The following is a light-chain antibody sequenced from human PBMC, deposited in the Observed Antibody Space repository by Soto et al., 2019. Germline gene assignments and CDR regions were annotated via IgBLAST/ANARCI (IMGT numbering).Light chain of an antibody. V-gene: IGKV1-33*01. Sequence: DIQMTQSPSSLSASVGDRVTITCQASQNINNYLNWYQQKPGRAPKLLIYDVSKLETGVPSRFSGSGSGTDFTLTISSLQPEDIATYFCQQYDDLPITFGQGTRLE. CDR3: QQYDDLPIT. CDR2: DVS. J-gene: IGKJ5*01. CDR1: QNINNY.